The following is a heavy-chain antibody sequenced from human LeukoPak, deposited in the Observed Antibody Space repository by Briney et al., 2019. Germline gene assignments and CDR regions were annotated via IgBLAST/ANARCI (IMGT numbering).Heavy chain of an antibody. CDR2: INPNSGGT. CDR3: ARSGSRAFYDSSGYPNDY. CDR1: GYTFTSYG. V-gene: IGHV1-2*02. D-gene: IGHD3-22*01. J-gene: IGHJ4*02. Sequence: ASVTVSCKASGYTFTSYGISWVRQAPGQGGEWMGWINPNSGGTNYAQKFQGRVTMTRDTSISTAYMELSRLRSHDTAVYYCARSGSRAFYDSSGYPNDYWGQGTLVTVSS.